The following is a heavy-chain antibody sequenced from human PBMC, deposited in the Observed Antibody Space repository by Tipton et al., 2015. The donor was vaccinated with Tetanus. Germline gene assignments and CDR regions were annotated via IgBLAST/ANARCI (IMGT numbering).Heavy chain of an antibody. CDR3: ARDVGIAAAGPHDVDYYYYYGMDV. J-gene: IGHJ6*02. Sequence: GLVKPSETLSLTCTVSGGSISSSSYYWGWIRQPPGKGLEWIGSIYYSGSTYYNPSLKSRVTISVDTSKNQFSLKLSSVTAADTAVYYCARDVGIAAAGPHDVDYYYYYGMDVWGQGTTVTVSS. V-gene: IGHV4-39*02. D-gene: IGHD6-13*01. CDR2: IYYSGST. CDR1: GGSISSSSYY.